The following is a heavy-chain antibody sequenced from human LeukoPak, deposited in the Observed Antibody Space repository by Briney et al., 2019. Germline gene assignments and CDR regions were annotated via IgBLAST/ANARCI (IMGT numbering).Heavy chain of an antibody. D-gene: IGHD6-13*01. CDR1: GFTFSSYA. CDR3: ARERTGYSSSWSHYYYYGMDV. CDR2: ISSSSSYI. Sequence: GGSLRLSCSASGFTFSSYAMHWVRQAPGKGLEWVSSISSSSSYIYYADSVKGRFTISRDNAKYSLYLQMNSLRAEDTAVYYCARERTGYSSSWSHYYYYGMDVWGQGTTVTVSS. J-gene: IGHJ6*02. V-gene: IGHV3-21*01.